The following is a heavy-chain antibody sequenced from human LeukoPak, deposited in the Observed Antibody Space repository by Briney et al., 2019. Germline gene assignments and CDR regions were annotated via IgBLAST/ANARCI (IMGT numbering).Heavy chain of an antibody. Sequence: SETLSLTCAVSGGSVSSGTHYWSWIRQPPGKGLEWIGEMYLSGTTHSNPSVKSRVTISIDKSKNQFFLNLSSVTAADTAVYYCAGLVGRYSSGLYYYYFDYWGQGTLVTVSS. V-gene: IGHV4-61*01. CDR1: GGSVSSGTHY. CDR2: MYLSGTT. J-gene: IGHJ4*02. CDR3: AGLVGRYSSGLYYYYFDY. D-gene: IGHD3-22*01.